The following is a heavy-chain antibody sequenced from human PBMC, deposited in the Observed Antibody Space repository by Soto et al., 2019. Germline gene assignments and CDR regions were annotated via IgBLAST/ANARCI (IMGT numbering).Heavy chain of an antibody. Sequence: GGSLRLSCAASGFTFSSYWMHWVRQAPGKGLVWVSRLKSDGSGTTYADSVKGRLTISRDNAKNTLYLQMNSLRAEDTAVYYCARGDGDYYDGNGYLGRHWGQGTLVTVSS. V-gene: IGHV3-74*01. D-gene: IGHD3-22*01. CDR3: ARGDGDYYDGNGYLGRH. CDR2: LKSDGSGT. CDR1: GFTFSSYW. J-gene: IGHJ4*02.